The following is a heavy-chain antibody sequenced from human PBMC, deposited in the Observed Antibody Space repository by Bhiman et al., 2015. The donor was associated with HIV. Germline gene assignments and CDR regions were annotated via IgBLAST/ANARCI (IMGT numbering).Heavy chain of an antibody. CDR3: ARDSQIPSGLSDYGGNEGFDY. CDR2: ISGSSSYI. CDR1: GFTFSTYS. V-gene: IGHV3-21*04. Sequence: EVQLVESGGGLVKPGGSLRLSCAVSGFTFSTYSMIWVRQAPGKGLEWVSSISGSSSYIYYADSMKGRFNTSRDNAKNSLYLQMTSLRAEDTAVYYCARDSQIPSGLSDYGGNEGFDYWVQGTLVTVSS. D-gene: IGHD4-23*01. J-gene: IGHJ4*02.